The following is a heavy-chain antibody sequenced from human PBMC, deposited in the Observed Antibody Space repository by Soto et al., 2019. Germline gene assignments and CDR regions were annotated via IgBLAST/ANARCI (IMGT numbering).Heavy chain of an antibody. CDR1: GGSISRDDYY. J-gene: IGHJ4*02. D-gene: IGHD6-6*01. CDR3: AGDRSNSPDYFDY. CDR2: IYYSGKT. V-gene: IGHV4-30-4*01. Sequence: QVQLQESGPGLVKPSQTLSLTCTVSGGSISRDDYYWTWIRQPPGKGLEWIGYIYYSGKTIYNPSLESRLTISIDTSKNHFSLKLTSVSAADTAVYYCAGDRSNSPDYFDYWGQGTLVTVSS.